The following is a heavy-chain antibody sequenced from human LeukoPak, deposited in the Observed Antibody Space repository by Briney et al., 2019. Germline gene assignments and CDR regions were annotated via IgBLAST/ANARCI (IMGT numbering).Heavy chain of an antibody. CDR2: ISSTSTYI. D-gene: IGHD5-18*01. CDR3: ARGGYLYGN. V-gene: IGHV3-21*01. J-gene: IGHJ4*02. CDR1: GFTFSSFT. Sequence: GGSLRLSCAASGFTFSSFTMDWVRQAPGKGLEWVSSISSTSTYIHYADSVKGRFTISRDNAKNSLYLQMNSLRAEDTAVYYCARGGYLYGNWGQGTLVTVSS.